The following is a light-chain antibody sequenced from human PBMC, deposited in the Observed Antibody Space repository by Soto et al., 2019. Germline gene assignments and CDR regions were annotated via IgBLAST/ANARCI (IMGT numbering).Light chain of an antibody. CDR3: HWPA. CDR2: EAT. Sequence: TQTPATLSASVGDEFSITRRISRTIIRCLHRYHQNPGRAPNLLTSEATTIASGVPSRCSGSGSTPAFTLLITGQQPDDFATHFYHWPAFGQGTKVEIK. V-gene: IGKV1-5*01. J-gene: IGKJ1*01. CDR1: RTIIRC.